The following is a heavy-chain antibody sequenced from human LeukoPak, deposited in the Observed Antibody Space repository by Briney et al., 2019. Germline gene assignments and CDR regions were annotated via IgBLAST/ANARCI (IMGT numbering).Heavy chain of an antibody. CDR1: GISITTYY. CDR3: ARVRSGSYYRVRVYYFDY. V-gene: IGHV4-59*01. CDR2: IYYSGST. J-gene: IGHJ4*02. Sequence: PSETLSLTCTVSGISITTYYWSWIRQPPGKGLEWIGYIYYSGSTNYNPSLKSRVTISVDTSKNQFSLKLSSVTAADTAVYYCARVRSGSYYRVRVYYFDYWGQGTLATVSS. D-gene: IGHD1-26*01.